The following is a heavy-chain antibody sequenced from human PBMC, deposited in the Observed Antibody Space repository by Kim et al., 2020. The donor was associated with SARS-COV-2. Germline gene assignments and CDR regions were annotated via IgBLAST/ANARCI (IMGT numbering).Heavy chain of an antibody. D-gene: IGHD6-6*01. Sequence: SETLSLTCTVSGGSIRSYYWSWIRQPPGKGLEWIGDIYYSGSTNYNPSLKSRVTISVDTSKNQFSLKLSSVTAADTAMYYCGRTVSSSSQAFDIWGQGTMVTVSS. CDR2: IYYSGST. V-gene: IGHV4-59*13. CDR1: GGSIRSYY. J-gene: IGHJ3*02. CDR3: GRTVSSSSQAFDI.